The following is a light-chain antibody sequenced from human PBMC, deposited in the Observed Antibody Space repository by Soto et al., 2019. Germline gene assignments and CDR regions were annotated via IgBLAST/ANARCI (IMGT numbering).Light chain of an antibody. Sequence: DIQMTQSPSTLSASVGDTVTITRRASQSISSWLAWYQQKPGKVPKILVYKASSLESGVPSRFSGSGYGTEFTLTISSLQPDDFATYYCQDYSSYSMYTFGQGTKLEIK. J-gene: IGKJ2*01. CDR2: KAS. CDR3: QDYSSYSMYT. CDR1: QSISSW. V-gene: IGKV1-5*03.